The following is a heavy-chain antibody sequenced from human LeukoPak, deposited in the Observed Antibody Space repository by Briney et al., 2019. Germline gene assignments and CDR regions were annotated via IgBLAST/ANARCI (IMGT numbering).Heavy chain of an antibody. J-gene: IGHJ4*02. D-gene: IGHD4-17*01. V-gene: IGHV3-13*01. CDR1: GFTFSSYD. CDR3: ARGDYGDYYFDY. CDR2: TGTAGDT. Sequence: GGSLRLSCAASGFTFSSYDMHWVRQPTGRGLEWVSATGTAGDTYYPGSVKGRFTISRDNAKHSLFLQINSLRADDTAVYYCARGDYGDYYFDYWGQGTLVIVSS.